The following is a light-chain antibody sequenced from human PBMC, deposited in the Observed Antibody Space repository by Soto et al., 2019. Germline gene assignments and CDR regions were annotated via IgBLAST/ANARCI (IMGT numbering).Light chain of an antibody. J-gene: IGKJ1*01. Sequence: DIQMTQSPSSLSASVGDRVTITCRASQGISNYLAWYQQKPGRVPKLLIYAASTLQSGVPSRFSGSGSGTHFTLTITGLQPEDVATYYCQKYLSALWTFGQGTKVHIK. CDR3: QKYLSALWT. CDR1: QGISNY. V-gene: IGKV1-27*01. CDR2: AAS.